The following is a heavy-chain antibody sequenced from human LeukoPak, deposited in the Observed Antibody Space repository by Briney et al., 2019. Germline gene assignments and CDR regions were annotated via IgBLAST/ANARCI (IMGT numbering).Heavy chain of an antibody. J-gene: IGHJ5*02. CDR3: ARDRIAAVNWFDP. CDR1: GFTFSSYS. D-gene: IGHD6-13*01. CDR2: ISSSSSYI. Sequence: GGSLRLSCAASGFTFSSYSMNWVRQAPGKGLEWVSSISSSSSYIYYADSVEGRFTISRDNAKNSLYLQMNSLRAEDTAVYYCARDRIAAVNWFDPWGQGTLVTVSS. V-gene: IGHV3-21*01.